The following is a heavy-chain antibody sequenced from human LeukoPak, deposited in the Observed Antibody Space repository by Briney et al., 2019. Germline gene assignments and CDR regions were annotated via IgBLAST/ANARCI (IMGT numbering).Heavy chain of an antibody. CDR2: MNPNSGNT. CDR1: GGTFSSYD. CDR3: ARGQGDYGDYAYYYYYYGMDV. V-gene: IGHV1-8*02. J-gene: IGHJ6*02. D-gene: IGHD4-17*01. Sequence: ASVKVSCKASGGTFSSYDINWVRQATGQGLEWMGWMNPNSGNTGYAQKFQGRVTMTRNTSISTAYMELSSLRSEDTAVYYCARGQGDYGDYAYYYYYYGMDVWGQGTTVTVSS.